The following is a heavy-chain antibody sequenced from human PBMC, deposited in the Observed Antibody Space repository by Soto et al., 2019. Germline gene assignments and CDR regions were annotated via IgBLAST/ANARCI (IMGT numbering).Heavy chain of an antibody. CDR2: ISGSGGST. CDR1: GFTFSSYA. D-gene: IGHD3-3*01. J-gene: IGHJ4*02. Sequence: GGSLRLSCAASGFTFSSYARSWVRQAPGKGLEWVSAISGSGGSTYYADSVKGRFTISRDNSKNTLYLQMNSLRAEDTAVYYCAQSPHRNYDFWSGYYGEDYWGQGTLVTVSS. V-gene: IGHV3-23*01. CDR3: AQSPHRNYDFWSGYYGEDY.